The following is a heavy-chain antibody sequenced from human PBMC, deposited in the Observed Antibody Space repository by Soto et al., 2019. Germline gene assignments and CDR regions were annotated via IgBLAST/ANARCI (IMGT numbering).Heavy chain of an antibody. Sequence: GGSLRLSCAASGFTFSNAWMNWVRQAPGKGLEWVGRIKSKTDGGTTDYAAPVKGRFTISRDDSKNTLYLQMNSLKTEDTAVYYCTTQRTGTNYYYYYYYGMDVWGQGTTVTVSS. V-gene: IGHV3-15*07. CDR3: TTQRTGTNYYYYYYYGMDV. J-gene: IGHJ6*02. D-gene: IGHD1-1*01. CDR1: GFTFSNAW. CDR2: IKSKTDGGTT.